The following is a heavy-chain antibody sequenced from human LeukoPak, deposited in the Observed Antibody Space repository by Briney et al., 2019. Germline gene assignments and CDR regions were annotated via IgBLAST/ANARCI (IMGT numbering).Heavy chain of an antibody. CDR1: GYTFTGYY. Sequence: ASVKVSCKASGYTFTGYYIHWVRQAPGQGLEWMGWINPNSGGTNYAQKFQGRVTMTRDTSTSTAYMELSSLRSDDTAVYYCAKSYTIQYYSDYWGQGTLVTVSS. V-gene: IGHV1-2*02. J-gene: IGHJ4*02. CDR3: AKSYTIQYYSDY. D-gene: IGHD3-3*01. CDR2: INPNSGGT.